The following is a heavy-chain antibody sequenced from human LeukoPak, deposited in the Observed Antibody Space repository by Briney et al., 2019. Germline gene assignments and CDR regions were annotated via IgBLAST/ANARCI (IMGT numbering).Heavy chain of an antibody. J-gene: IGHJ5*02. D-gene: IGHD6-13*01. CDR1: GYTFTSYG. CDR3: ARYSSIAAAGLRNWFDP. Sequence: GASVKVSCKASGYTFTSYGISWVRQAPGQGLEWMGWIGAYNGNTNYAQKLRGRVTMTTDTSTSTAYMELRSLRSDDTAVYYCARYSSIAAAGLRNWFDPWGQGTLVTVSS. V-gene: IGHV1-18*01. CDR2: IGAYNGNT.